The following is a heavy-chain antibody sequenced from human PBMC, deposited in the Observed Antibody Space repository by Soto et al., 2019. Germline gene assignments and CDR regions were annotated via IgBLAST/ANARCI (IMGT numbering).Heavy chain of an antibody. CDR3: ARDSFNYYYGMDV. CDR2: IYYDGVT. CDR1: GGSISGHDYH. V-gene: IGHV4-30-4*01. J-gene: IGHJ6*02. Sequence: SETLSLTCTVSGGSISGHDYHWSWIRQPPGKGLEWIGYIYYDGVTYYNPSLKSRLTMSLDMSKNQFSLKLTSVTAADTAVYYCARDSFNYYYGMDVWGQGTPVTVSS.